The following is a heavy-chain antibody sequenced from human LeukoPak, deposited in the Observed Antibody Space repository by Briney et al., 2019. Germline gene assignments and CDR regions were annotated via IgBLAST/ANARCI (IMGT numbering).Heavy chain of an antibody. CDR1: GGSISSSSYY. V-gene: IGHV4-39*01. CDR3: ARLAAAGPIHYFDS. Sequence: SETLSLTCTVSGGSISSSSYYWGWIRQPPGKELEWIGSIYYSGSTYYNPSLKSRVTISVDTSKNQFSLKLSSVTAADTAVYYCARLAAAGPIHYFDSWGQGTLVTVSS. J-gene: IGHJ4*02. CDR2: IYYSGST. D-gene: IGHD6-13*01.